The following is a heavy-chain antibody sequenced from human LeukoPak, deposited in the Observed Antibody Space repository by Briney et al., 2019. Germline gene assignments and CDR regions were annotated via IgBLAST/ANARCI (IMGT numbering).Heavy chain of an antibody. Sequence: GASVKVSCKASGYTFTGYYMHWVRQAPGQGLEWMGWIDPNSGGTNYAQKFQGRVTMTRDTSISTAYMELSRLRSDDTAVYYCARDSRIVVLNYYFDYWGQGTLVTVSS. CDR2: IDPNSGGT. CDR1: GYTFTGYY. CDR3: ARDSRIVVLNYYFDY. V-gene: IGHV1-2*02. J-gene: IGHJ4*02. D-gene: IGHD3-22*01.